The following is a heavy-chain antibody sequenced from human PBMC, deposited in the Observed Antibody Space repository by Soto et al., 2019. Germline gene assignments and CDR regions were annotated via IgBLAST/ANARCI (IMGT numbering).Heavy chain of an antibody. V-gene: IGHV3-48*02. D-gene: IGHD6-19*01. CDR3: ARIMAVAGYYYNYDGMEV. CDR1: GFTFSSYS. CDR2: ISSSSSTI. J-gene: IGHJ6*02. Sequence: PGGSLRLSCAASGFTFSSYSMNWVRQAPGKGLEWVSYISSSSSTIYYADSVKGRFTISRDNAKNSLYLQMNSLRDEYTAVNYCARIMAVAGYYYNYDGMEVWGQGTTVTVSS.